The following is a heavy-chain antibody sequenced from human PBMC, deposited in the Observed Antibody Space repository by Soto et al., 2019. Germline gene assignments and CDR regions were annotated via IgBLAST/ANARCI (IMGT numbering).Heavy chain of an antibody. CDR2: IKSKTDGGTT. V-gene: IGHV3-15*01. Sequence: DVQLVESGGGLVKPGGSLRLSCVASGAIFINAWMIWVRQAPGKGLEWVGRIKSKTDGGTTDYAAPLPVRFTISRDDSKNTVYPQVKRWKTGDPGVYYCGTYDHMWGRSRYRWAYWGQGNLVTGSS. CDR3: GTYDHMWGRSRYRWAY. J-gene: IGHJ4*02. CDR1: GAIFINAW. D-gene: IGHD3-16*02.